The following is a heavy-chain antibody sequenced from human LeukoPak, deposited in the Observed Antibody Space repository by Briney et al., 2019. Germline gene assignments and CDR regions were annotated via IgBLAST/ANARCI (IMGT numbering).Heavy chain of an antibody. CDR1: GFTFSSYW. Sequence: GGSLRLSCAASGFTFSSYWMSWVRQAPGKGLEWVSSISSSSSYIYYADSVKGRFTISRDNAKNSLYLQMNSLRAEDTAVYYCARGEDYDILTGYLRGGDYFDYWGQGTLVTVSS. CDR3: ARGEDYDILTGYLRGGDYFDY. D-gene: IGHD3-9*01. J-gene: IGHJ4*02. CDR2: ISSSSSYI. V-gene: IGHV3-21*01.